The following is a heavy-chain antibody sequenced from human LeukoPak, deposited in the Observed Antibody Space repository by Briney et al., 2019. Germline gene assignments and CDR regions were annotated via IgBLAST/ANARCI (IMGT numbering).Heavy chain of an antibody. V-gene: IGHV3-7*01. CDR2: IKEDGSEK. J-gene: IGHJ4*02. D-gene: IGHD3-16*02. CDR3: ARDWGGHMITFGGVIHRHFDY. Sequence: GGSLRLSCVASGFRFSSYWMSWVRQAPGKGLEWVANIKEDGSEKYYVDSLKGRFTISRDNAKNSLYLQMNSLRAEDTAVYYCARDWGGHMITFGGVIHRHFDYWGQGTLVTVSS. CDR1: GFRFSSYW.